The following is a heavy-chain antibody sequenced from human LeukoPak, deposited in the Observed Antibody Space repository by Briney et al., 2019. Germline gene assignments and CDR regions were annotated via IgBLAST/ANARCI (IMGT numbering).Heavy chain of an antibody. J-gene: IGHJ6*03. CDR3: AGGYCSSTSCYGPYYMDV. CDR1: GYTFTSYD. V-gene: IGHV1-69*13. CDR2: IIPIFGTA. Sequence: EASVKVSCKASGYTFTSYDINWVRQATGQGLEWMGGIIPIFGTANYAQKFQGRVTITADESTSTAYMELSSLRSEDTAVYYCAGGYCSSTSCYGPYYMDVWGKGTTVTVSS. D-gene: IGHD2-2*01.